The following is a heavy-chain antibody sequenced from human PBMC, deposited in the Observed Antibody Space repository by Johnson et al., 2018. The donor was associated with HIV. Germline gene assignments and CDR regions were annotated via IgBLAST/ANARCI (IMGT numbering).Heavy chain of an antibody. D-gene: IGHD3-10*01. J-gene: IGHJ3*02. CDR3: AKDTFSGRYFRAFDAFGI. Sequence: VQLVESGGGVVRPGGSLRLSCAASGFTFDDYGMSWVRQAPGKGLEWVSGINWNGGSTGYADSVKGRFTISRDNSKNSLYLQMNSLRTEDTALYYCAKDTFSGRYFRAFDAFGIWGQGTMVTVSS. V-gene: IGHV3-20*04. CDR1: GFTFDDYG. CDR2: INWNGGST.